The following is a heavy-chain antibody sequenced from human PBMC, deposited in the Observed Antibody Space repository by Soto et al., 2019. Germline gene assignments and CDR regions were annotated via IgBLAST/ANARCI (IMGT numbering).Heavy chain of an antibody. Sequence: QVQLQESGPGLVTPSQTLSLTCTVSGASIYNGNYYWSWIRQPPGKGLEWIGYIYYSGGTYYNPFLQSRLIISVDTSKNQFSLKLSSVTAADTAVYYCARVPYIATAFRPGGWLDPWGPGTLVTVSS. CDR2: IYYSGGT. CDR1: GASIYNGNYY. CDR3: ARVPYIATAFRPGGWLDP. V-gene: IGHV4-30-4*01. D-gene: IGHD2-2*01. J-gene: IGHJ5*02.